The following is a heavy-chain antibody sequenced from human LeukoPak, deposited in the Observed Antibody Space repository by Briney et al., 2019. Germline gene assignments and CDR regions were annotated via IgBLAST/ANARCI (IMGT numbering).Heavy chain of an antibody. CDR1: GYTFSNFG. Sequence: ASVRVSCKTSGYTFSNFGINWVRQAPGQGLEWMGWISGNNDNPNYGQKFQGRFTVTTDSSTSTAYMELRNLRFDDTAVYYCARDGTSTDDYWGQGTLATVSS. V-gene: IGHV1-18*01. J-gene: IGHJ4*02. CDR2: ISGNNDNP. D-gene: IGHD2-2*01. CDR3: ARDGTSTDDY.